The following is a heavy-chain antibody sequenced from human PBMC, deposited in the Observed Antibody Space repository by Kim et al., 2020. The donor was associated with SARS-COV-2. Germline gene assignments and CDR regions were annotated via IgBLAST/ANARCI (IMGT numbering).Heavy chain of an antibody. V-gene: IGHV3-53*01. J-gene: IGHJ5*02. CDR1: GLTVSTNF. CDR3: ARENVNLAAGWERWCDP. D-gene: IGHD6-13*01. Sequence: GGSLRLSCAASGLTVSTNFMSWIRQAPGKGLEWVSLISSGGLTYYADSVKGRFTISRDNSKNTLFLQMNSLRAEDTAVYYCARENVNLAAGWERWCDPWGQGPLVPFSS. CDR2: ISSGGLT.